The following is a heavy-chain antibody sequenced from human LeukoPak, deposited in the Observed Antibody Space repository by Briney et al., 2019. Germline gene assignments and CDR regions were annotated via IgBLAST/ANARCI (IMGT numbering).Heavy chain of an antibody. Sequence: PSETPSLTCTVSGGSISSYYWSWIRQPPGKGLEWIGYIYYSGSTNYNPSLKSRVTISVDTSKNQFSLKLSSVTAADTAVYYCARLGTVRGNYYYYGMDVWGQGTTVTVSS. CDR1: GGSISSYY. CDR2: IYYSGST. CDR3: ARLGTVRGNYYYYGMDV. V-gene: IGHV4-59*08. D-gene: IGHD3-10*01. J-gene: IGHJ6*02.